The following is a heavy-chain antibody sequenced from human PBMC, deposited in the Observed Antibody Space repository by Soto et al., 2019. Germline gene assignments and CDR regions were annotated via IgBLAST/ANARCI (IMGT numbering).Heavy chain of an antibody. CDR1: GGTFSTHT. CDR3: ARSYYTDQRRFDY. D-gene: IGHD1-26*01. J-gene: IGHJ4*02. V-gene: IGHV1-69*02. CDR2: IIPILGIA. Sequence: QVQLVQSGAEVKKPGSSVKVSCKASGGTFSTHTITWVRQAPGQGLEWMGRIIPILGIANYAQKFQGRVAITADKTTSTAYMELSSLRSEDAAVYYCARSYYTDQRRFDYWGQGTLVTVSS.